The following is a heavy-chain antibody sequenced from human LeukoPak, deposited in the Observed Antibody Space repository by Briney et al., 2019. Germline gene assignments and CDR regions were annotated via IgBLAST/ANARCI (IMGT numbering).Heavy chain of an antibody. CDR1: GGTFSSYA. CDR2: IIPIFGRA. J-gene: IGHJ4*02. V-gene: IGHV1-69*05. Sequence: SVKVSCKASGGTFSSYAINWVRQAPGQGPEWMGGIIPIFGRANYAQKFQGRVTMTTDESTSTAYMELSSLRSEDTAVYYCARVFARSGEISGSYFYYWGQGTLVAVSS. CDR3: ARVFARSGEISGSYFYY. D-gene: IGHD1-26*01.